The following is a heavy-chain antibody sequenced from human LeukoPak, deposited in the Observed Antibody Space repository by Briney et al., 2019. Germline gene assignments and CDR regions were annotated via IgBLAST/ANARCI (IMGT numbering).Heavy chain of an antibody. J-gene: IGHJ4*02. CDR3: ARYTITAAGSPFDY. CDR2: INSHSGGT. Sequence: ASVKVSCKASGHTFTGYYVHWVRQAPGQGLEWMGWINSHSGGTDYAHKFQGRVTMTRDTSISTAYMELSRLKSDDTAVYYCARYTITAAGSPFDYWGQGTLVTVSS. D-gene: IGHD6-13*01. CDR1: GHTFTGYY. V-gene: IGHV1-2*02.